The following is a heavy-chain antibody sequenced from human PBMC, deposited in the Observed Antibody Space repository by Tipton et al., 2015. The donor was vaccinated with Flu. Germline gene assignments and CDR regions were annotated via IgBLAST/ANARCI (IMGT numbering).Heavy chain of an antibody. V-gene: IGHV4-38-2*01. CDR3: ARWAIDYYDSSGYYRGFDY. J-gene: IGHJ4*02. Sequence: LRLSCAVSGYSISSGYYWGWIRQPPGKGLEWIGSIYHSGSTHYNPSLKSRVTISVDTSKNQFSLKLSSVTAADTAVYYCARWAIDYYDSSGYYRGFDYWGQGTLVTVSS. CDR1: GYSISSGYY. D-gene: IGHD3-22*01. CDR2: IYHSGST.